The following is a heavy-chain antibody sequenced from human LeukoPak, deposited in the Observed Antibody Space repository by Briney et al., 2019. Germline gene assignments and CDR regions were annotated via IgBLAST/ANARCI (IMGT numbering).Heavy chain of an antibody. D-gene: IGHD6-6*01. J-gene: IGHJ4*02. CDR2: INHSGST. V-gene: IGHV4-34*01. CDR3: AGDSSSSH. Sequence: SETLSLTCAVYGGSFSGYYWSWIRQPPGKGPEWIGEINHSGSTNYNPSLKSRVTISVDTSKNQFSLKLSSVTAADTAVYYCAGDSSSSHWGQGTLVTVSS. CDR1: GGSFSGYY.